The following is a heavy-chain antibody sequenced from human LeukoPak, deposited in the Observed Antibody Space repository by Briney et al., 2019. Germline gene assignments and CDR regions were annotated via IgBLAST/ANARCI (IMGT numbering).Heavy chain of an antibody. J-gene: IGHJ4*02. CDR1: GYSITSSSW. Sequence: SETLSLTCAVSGYSITSSSWWGWIRQPPGKGLEWIGYIYHSGTTYYNPSLQSRVTMSVDTSKNQFSLKLSSVTAVDTAVYYCAREENVYYYFDYWDQGTLVTVSS. D-gene: IGHD3-10*01. CDR3: AREENVYYYFDY. V-gene: IGHV4-28*03. CDR2: IYHSGTT.